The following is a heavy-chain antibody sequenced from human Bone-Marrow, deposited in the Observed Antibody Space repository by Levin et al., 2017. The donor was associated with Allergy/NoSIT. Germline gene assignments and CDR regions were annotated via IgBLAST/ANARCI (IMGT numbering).Heavy chain of an antibody. D-gene: IGHD6-19*01. V-gene: IGHV1-69*13. CDR3: ARTHRSGWYMGGFDM. CDR2: ISPLFGTT. CDR1: RDTFRNSA. J-gene: IGHJ3*02. Sequence: SVKVSCKSSRDTFRNSAFTWVRQAPGQGLEWMGDISPLFGTTNYAQQFQGRVSITADEPTSTAHMELSSLRSADTAVYYCARTHRSGWYMGGFDMWGQGTMVTVSS.